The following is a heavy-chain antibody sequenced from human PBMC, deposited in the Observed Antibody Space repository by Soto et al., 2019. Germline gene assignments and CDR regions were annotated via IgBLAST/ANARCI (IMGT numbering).Heavy chain of an antibody. CDR3: ARRWWLVLRYFDY. J-gene: IGHJ4*02. Sequence: QVQLQQWGAGLLKPSETLSLTCAVYGGSFSGYYWSWIRQPPGKGLEWIGEINHSGGTNYNPSLKSRVTISVDTSKNQFSLKLSSVTAADTAVYYCARRWWLVLRYFDYWGQGTLVTVSS. CDR1: GGSFSGYY. CDR2: INHSGGT. D-gene: IGHD6-19*01. V-gene: IGHV4-34*01.